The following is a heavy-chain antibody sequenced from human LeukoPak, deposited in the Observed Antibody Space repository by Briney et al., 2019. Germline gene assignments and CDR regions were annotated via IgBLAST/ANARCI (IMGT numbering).Heavy chain of an antibody. CDR2: INHSGST. D-gene: IGHD2-15*01. Sequence: SETLSLTCAVYGGSFSGYYWSWIRQPPGKGLEWIGEINHSGSTNYNPSLKSRVTISVDTSKNQLSLKLSSVTAADTAVYYCAAALTKYCSGGSCYSRNWFDPWGQGTLATVSS. CDR3: AAALTKYCSGGSCYSRNWFDP. V-gene: IGHV4-34*01. CDR1: GGSFSGYY. J-gene: IGHJ5*02.